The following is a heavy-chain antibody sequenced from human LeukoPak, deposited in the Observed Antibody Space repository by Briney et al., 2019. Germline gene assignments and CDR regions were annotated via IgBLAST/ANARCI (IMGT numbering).Heavy chain of an antibody. Sequence: PGGSLRLSCAASGFTFSNSFMSWVRQAPGKGLEWVSIIYSGGTTYYVDSVKGRFTISRDNSKNTLYLQMNSLRAEDTAVYYCARDDRIGAAGTFDYWGQGTLVTVSS. J-gene: IGHJ4*02. CDR1: GFTFSNSF. CDR2: IYSGGTT. CDR3: ARDDRIGAAGTFDY. V-gene: IGHV3-53*01. D-gene: IGHD6-13*01.